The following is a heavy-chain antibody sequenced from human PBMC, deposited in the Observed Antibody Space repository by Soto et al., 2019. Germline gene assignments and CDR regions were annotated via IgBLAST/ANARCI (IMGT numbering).Heavy chain of an antibody. D-gene: IGHD1-26*01. Sequence: GGSLRLSCAASGFTFSTYWMTWVRQAPGKGLEWVANINQDGSEMFYLDSVKGRFTVSRDNARNSLYLQMNSLRAEDTAVYYCARDPKVGATIGGPGTFDYWGQGTLVTVSS. CDR2: INQDGSEM. CDR3: ARDPKVGATIGGPGTFDY. J-gene: IGHJ4*02. CDR1: GFTFSTYW. V-gene: IGHV3-7*01.